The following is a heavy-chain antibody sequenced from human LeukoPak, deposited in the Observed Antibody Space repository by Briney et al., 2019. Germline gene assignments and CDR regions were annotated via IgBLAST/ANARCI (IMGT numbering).Heavy chain of an antibody. CDR1: GYTFTGYY. V-gene: IGHV1-2*02. D-gene: IGHD5-12*01. CDR3: AREGASYSGYLDGDY. CDR2: INPNSGGT. J-gene: IGHJ4*02. Sequence: ASVKVSCKASGYTFTGYYMHWVRQAPGQGLEWMGWINPNSGGTNYAQKFQGRVTMTRDTSISTAYMELSRLRSDDTAVYYCAREGASYSGYLDGDYWGLGTLVTVSS.